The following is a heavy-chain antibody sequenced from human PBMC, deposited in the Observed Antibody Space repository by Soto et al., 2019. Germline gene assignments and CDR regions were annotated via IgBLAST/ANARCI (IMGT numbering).Heavy chain of an antibody. V-gene: IGHV3-9*01. CDR1: GVTFDDYA. Sequence: GGSLRLSCAASGVTFDDYAMHWVRQAPGKGLEWVSGINWNSGNTDYADSVKGRFTISRDSAKNSLYLHMNTLRAGDTALYYCAKDMDYDFWRGPLDYWGQGTLVTVSS. J-gene: IGHJ4*02. CDR3: AKDMDYDFWRGPLDY. CDR2: INWNSGNT. D-gene: IGHD3-3*01.